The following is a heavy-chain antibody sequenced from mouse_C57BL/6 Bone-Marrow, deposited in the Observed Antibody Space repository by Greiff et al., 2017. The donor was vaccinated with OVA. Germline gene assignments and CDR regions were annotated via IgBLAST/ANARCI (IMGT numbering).Heavy chain of an antibody. Sequence: EVKVVESGGGLVQPKGSLKLSCAASGFSFNTYAMNWVRQATGKGLEWVARIRSKSNNYATYYADSVKDRFTISRDDSESMLYLQMNNLKTEDTAMYYCVRHNYYSGWYFDVWGTGTTVTVSS. J-gene: IGHJ1*03. D-gene: IGHD1-1*02. CDR3: VRHNYYSGWYFDV. V-gene: IGHV10-1*01. CDR1: GFSFNTYA. CDR2: IRSKSNNYAT.